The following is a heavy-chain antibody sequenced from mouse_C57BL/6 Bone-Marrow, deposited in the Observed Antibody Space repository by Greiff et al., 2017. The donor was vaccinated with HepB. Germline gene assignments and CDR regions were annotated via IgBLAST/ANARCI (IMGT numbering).Heavy chain of an antibody. D-gene: IGHD1-1*01. Sequence: DVMLVESGEGLVKPGGSLKLSCAASGFTFSSYAMSWVRQTPEKRLEWVAYISSGGDYIYYADTVKGRFTISRDNARNTLYLQMSSLKSEDTAMYYCTIYYYGLYFDYWGQGTTLTVSS. CDR2: ISSGGDYI. CDR1: GFTFSSYA. CDR3: TIYYYGLYFDY. V-gene: IGHV5-9-1*02. J-gene: IGHJ2*01.